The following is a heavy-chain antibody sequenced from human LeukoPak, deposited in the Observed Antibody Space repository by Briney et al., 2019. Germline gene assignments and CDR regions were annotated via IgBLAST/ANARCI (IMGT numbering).Heavy chain of an antibody. Sequence: GGSLRLSCAASGFTFSSYAMSWVRQAPGKGLEWVSAISGSGGSTYYADSVKGRFTISRDNSKNTLYLQMNSLRAEDTAVYYCAKTVVPAVKGRYNWFDPWGQGTLVTVSS. V-gene: IGHV3-23*01. CDR2: ISGSGGST. J-gene: IGHJ5*02. D-gene: IGHD2-2*01. CDR3: AKTVVPAVKGRYNWFDP. CDR1: GFTFSSYA.